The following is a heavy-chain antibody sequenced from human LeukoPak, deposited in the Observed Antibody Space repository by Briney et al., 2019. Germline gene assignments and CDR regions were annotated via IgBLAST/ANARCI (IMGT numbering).Heavy chain of an antibody. CDR3: AKVMKGSERLTMVRGVIIKTAGLYYMDV. V-gene: IGHV3-23*01. CDR2: ISASGGST. Sequence: GGSLRLSCVASGFTLSSYAMHWVRQAPGKGLEWVSSISASGGSTNYADSVKGRFTISRDNSKNTVYLQMNSLRAEDTAVYYCAKVMKGSERLTMVRGVIIKTAGLYYMDVWGKGTTVTVSS. CDR1: GFTLSSYA. J-gene: IGHJ6*03. D-gene: IGHD3-10*01.